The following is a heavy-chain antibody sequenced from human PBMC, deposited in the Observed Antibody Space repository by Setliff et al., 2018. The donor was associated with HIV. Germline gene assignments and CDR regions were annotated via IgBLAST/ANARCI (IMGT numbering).Heavy chain of an antibody. J-gene: IGHJ3*02. CDR2: INPSGGSK. V-gene: IGHV1-46*01. CDR1: GYTFTSYY. CDR3: ARDLMGLRYCDWLLGDAFDI. D-gene: IGHD3-9*01. Sequence: ASVKVSCKASGYTFTSYYMHWVRQAPGQGLEWMGIINPSGGSKSYAQKFQGIVTMTRDTSTSTVYMELSSLRSEDTAVYYCARDLMGLRYCDWLLGDAFDIWGQGTMVTVSS.